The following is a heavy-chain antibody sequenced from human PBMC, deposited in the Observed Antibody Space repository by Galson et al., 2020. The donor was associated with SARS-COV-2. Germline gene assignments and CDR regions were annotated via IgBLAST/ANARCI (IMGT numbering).Heavy chain of an antibody. J-gene: IGHJ6*02. CDR3: ATGSDSSVYYLPYYYYGMDV. CDR2: IYYSGST. D-gene: IGHD3-22*01. V-gene: IGHV4-61*01. Sequence: SETLSLTCTVSGGSVSSGSYYWSWIRQPPGKGLEWIGYIYYSGSTNYNPSLKSRVTISVDTSKNQFSLKLSSVTAADTAVYYCATGSDSSVYYLPYYYYGMDVWGQGTTVTVSS. CDR1: GGSVSSGSYY.